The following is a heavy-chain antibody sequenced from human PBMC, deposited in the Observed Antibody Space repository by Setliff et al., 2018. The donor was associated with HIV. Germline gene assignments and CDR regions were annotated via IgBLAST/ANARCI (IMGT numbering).Heavy chain of an antibody. D-gene: IGHD6-6*01. CDR1: GGSISSSSYY. V-gene: IGHV4-39*01. CDR3: ARHDGMKAARRYNNDYMDV. Sequence: SETLSLTCTVSGGSISSSSYYWGWIRQPPGKGLEWIGSIYYSGSTYSNPSLKSPVTISVDTSKNQFSLKLSSGTAADTAVYYCARHDGMKAARRYNNDYMDVWGKGTTVTVSS. J-gene: IGHJ6*03. CDR2: IYYSGST.